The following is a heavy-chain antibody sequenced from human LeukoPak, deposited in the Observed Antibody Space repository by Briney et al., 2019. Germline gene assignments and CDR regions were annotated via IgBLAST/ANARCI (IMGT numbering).Heavy chain of an antibody. V-gene: IGHV1-2*02. J-gene: IGHJ6*03. CDR3: ARTALQFGDYFYYMDV. CDR2: INPNSGDT. D-gene: IGHD3-10*01. CDR1: GHIFTVDS. Sequence: GASVKVSCTASGHIFTVDSIHWVRQAPGQGLEWMGWINPNSGDTNYAQKFQGRVTVTRDTSISTAYMELSGLTSDDTAVYYCARTALQFGDYFYYMDVWGTGTMVTVSS.